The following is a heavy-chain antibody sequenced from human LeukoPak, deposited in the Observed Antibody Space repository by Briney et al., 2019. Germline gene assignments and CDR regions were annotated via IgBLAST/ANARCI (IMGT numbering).Heavy chain of an antibody. D-gene: IGHD3-10*01. Sequence: SQTLSHTCAISGDSVSSNSATWNWIRQSPSRGLEWLGRTYYRSKWYNDYAVSVKTRITINPDTSKNQLSLELNSVTPEDTAVYFCTRGAITMDYWGQGTLVTVSS. CDR3: TRGAITMDY. V-gene: IGHV6-1*01. J-gene: IGHJ4*02. CDR2: TYYRSKWYN. CDR1: GDSVSSNSAT.